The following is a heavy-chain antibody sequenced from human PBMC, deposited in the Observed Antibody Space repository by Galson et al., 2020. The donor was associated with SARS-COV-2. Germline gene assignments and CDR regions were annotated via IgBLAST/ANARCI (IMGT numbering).Heavy chain of an antibody. J-gene: IGHJ6*02. CDR1: GASINYDY. CDR2: AHYSGST. CDR3: ARDQGDWHYYGLDV. Sequence: SETLSLTCTVSGASINYDYWSWIRQTPGKGLEWIGYAHYSGSTKYNPFLSSRVTISVDTSKIQFSLNLRSVTAADTAVYYCARDQGDWHYYGLDVWGQGTTVIVSS. D-gene: IGHD3-9*01. V-gene: IGHV4-59*01.